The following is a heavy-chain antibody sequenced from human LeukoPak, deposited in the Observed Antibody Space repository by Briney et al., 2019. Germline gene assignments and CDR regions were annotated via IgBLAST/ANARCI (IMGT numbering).Heavy chain of an antibody. J-gene: IGHJ4*02. D-gene: IGHD1-26*01. CDR1: GGSISSYY. CDR2: IYSSGST. V-gene: IGHV4-4*07. Sequence: SETLSLTCTVSGGSISSYYWSWIRQPAGKGLEWIGRIYSSGSTNHNPSLKSRVTMSVDTSKNQFSLKLSSVTAADTAVYYCARVEVVGATGDFDYWGQGTLVTVSS. CDR3: ARVEVVGATGDFDY.